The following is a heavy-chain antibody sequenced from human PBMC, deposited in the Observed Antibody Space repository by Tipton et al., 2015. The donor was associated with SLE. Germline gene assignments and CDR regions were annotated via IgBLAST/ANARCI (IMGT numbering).Heavy chain of an antibody. CDR1: GFTFSSYG. CDR2: IWYDGRNK. D-gene: IGHD3-22*01. J-gene: IGHJ3*02. V-gene: IGHV3-33*01. CDR3: ARDPGRYYDSSGISKGDDALDI. Sequence: SLRLSCAASGFTFSSYGMHWVRQAPGKGLEWVAIIWYDGRNKYYADSVKGRFTISRDNSKNMLYLQMNSLRAEDTAVYYCARDPGRYYDSSGISKGDDALDIWGQGTMVTVSS.